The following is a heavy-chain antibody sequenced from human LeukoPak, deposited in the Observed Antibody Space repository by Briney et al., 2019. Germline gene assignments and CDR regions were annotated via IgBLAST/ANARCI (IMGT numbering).Heavy chain of an antibody. V-gene: IGHV4-59*01. Sequence: SETLSLTCTVSGGSISSYYWSRIRQPPGKGLEWIGYIYYSGSTNYNPSLKSRVTISVDTSKNQFSLKLSSVTAADTAVYYCVRDRPFDIWGQGTMVTVSS. CDR2: IYYSGST. CDR3: VRDRPFDI. J-gene: IGHJ3*02. CDR1: GGSISSYY.